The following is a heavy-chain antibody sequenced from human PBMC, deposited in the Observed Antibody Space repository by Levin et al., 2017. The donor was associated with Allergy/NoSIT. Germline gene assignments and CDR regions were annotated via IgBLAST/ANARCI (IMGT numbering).Heavy chain of an antibody. D-gene: IGHD5-18*01. CDR2: INPSGGST. J-gene: IGHJ4*02. CDR3: AREFYSDTAMATPFDY. CDR1: GYTFTSYY. Sequence: GESLKISCKASGYTFTSYYMHWVRQAPGQGLEWMGIINPSGGSTSYAQKFQGRVTMTRDTSTSTVYMELSSLRSEDTAVYYCAREFYSDTAMATPFDYWGQGTLVTVSS. V-gene: IGHV1-46*01.